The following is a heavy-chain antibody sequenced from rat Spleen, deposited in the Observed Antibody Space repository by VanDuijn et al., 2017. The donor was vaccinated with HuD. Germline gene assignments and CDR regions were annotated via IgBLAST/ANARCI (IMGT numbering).Heavy chain of an antibody. CDR1: GFTFHDYD. CDR2: INYDGGHT. Sequence: EVQLVESGGGLVQPGRSLKLSCAASGFTFHDYDMACVRQAPTKGLEWVASINYDGGHTYYRDTVKRRFTISRDNAKSSLYLQMDSLRSEDTATYYCARFFDSWGQGVMVTVSS. CDR3: ARFFDS. J-gene: IGHJ2*01. V-gene: IGHV5-20*01.